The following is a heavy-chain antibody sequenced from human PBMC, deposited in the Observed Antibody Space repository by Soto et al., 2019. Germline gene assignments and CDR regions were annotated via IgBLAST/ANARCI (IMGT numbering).Heavy chain of an antibody. CDR3: ARAQYNSDYYYGMDV. V-gene: IGHV1-18*04. Sequence: QVQLVQSGAEVKKPGASVKVSCKASGYTFTSYGISWVRQAPGQGLEWMGWISAYNGNTNYAQKFQGRVTITADKSTSTAYMELSSLRSEDTAVYYCARAQYNSDYYYGMDVWGQGTTVTVSS. J-gene: IGHJ6*02. D-gene: IGHD1-20*01. CDR2: ISAYNGNT. CDR1: GYTFTSYG.